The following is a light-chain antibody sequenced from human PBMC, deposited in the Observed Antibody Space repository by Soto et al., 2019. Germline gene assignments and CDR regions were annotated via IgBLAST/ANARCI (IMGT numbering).Light chain of an antibody. CDR1: SSDIGAYNY. CDR2: EVS. Sequence: QSALTQPPSASGSPGQSVTISCTGTSSDIGAYNYVSWYQQHPGKAPKLMIYEVSKRPSGVPERFSGSKSGNTASLTVSGLQAEDEADYYCTSYAGSNNFRVFGGGTKLTVL. V-gene: IGLV2-8*01. CDR3: TSYAGSNNFRV. J-gene: IGLJ3*02.